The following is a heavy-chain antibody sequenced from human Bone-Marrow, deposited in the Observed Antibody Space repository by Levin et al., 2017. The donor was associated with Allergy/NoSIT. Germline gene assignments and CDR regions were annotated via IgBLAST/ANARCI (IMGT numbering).Heavy chain of an antibody. Sequence: QAGGSLRLSCAASRFTFSNYAMHWVRQAPGKGLEWVAVISYDGSDKYYADSVKGRFTISRDNSKNTLYLQMNSLRAEDTAIYYCASDYYDSSGYYYRPLAWGGRYWGQGTLVTVSS. D-gene: IGHD3-22*01. CDR2: ISYDGSDK. V-gene: IGHV3-30-3*01. CDR1: RFTFSNYA. CDR3: ASDYYDSSGYYYRPLAWGGRY. J-gene: IGHJ4*02.